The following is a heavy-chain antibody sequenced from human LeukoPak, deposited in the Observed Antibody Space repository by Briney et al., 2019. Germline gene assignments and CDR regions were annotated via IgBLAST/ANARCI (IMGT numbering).Heavy chain of an antibody. D-gene: IGHD3-22*01. J-gene: IGHJ3*02. V-gene: IGHV1-46*01. Sequence: ASMKVSCKASGYTFTSYYMHWVRQAPGQGLEWMGIINPSGGSTSYAQKFQGRVTMTRDMSTSTVYMELSSLRSEDTAVYYCASHHYYDSSGVGAFDIWGQGTMVTVSS. CDR1: GYTFTSYY. CDR2: INPSGGST. CDR3: ASHHYYDSSGVGAFDI.